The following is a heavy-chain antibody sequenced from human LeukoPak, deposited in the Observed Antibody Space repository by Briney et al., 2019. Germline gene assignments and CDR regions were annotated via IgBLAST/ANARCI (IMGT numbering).Heavy chain of an antibody. J-gene: IGHJ6*03. D-gene: IGHD3-10*01. CDR2: IIPIFGTA. CDR3: ARRTMVRGVPSYYMDV. V-gene: IGHV1-69*05. Sequence: SVKVSCKASGGTFSSYAISWVRQAPGQGLEWMGGIIPIFGTANYAQKFQGRVTITTDESTSTAYMELSSLRSEDTAVYYCARRTMVRGVPSYYMDVWGKGTTVTVSS. CDR1: GGTFSSYA.